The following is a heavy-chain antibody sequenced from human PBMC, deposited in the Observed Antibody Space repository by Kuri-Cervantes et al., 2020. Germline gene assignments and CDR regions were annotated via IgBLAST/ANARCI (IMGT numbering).Heavy chain of an antibody. CDR3: ARVLSGYDAFDI. CDR1: GGSISSGGYS. D-gene: IGHD1-26*01. Sequence: SETLSLTCAVSGGSISSGGYSWSWIRPPPGKGLEWIRYNYHSGSTYYNPSLKSRVTISVDRSKNQFSLKLSSVTAADTAVYYWARVLSGYDAFDIWGQGTMVTVSS. J-gene: IGHJ3*02. CDR2: NYHSGST. V-gene: IGHV4-30-2*01.